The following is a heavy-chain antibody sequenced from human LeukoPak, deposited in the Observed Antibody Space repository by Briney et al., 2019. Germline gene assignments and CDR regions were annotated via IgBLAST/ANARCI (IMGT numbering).Heavy chain of an antibody. CDR1: GFTFSSYW. J-gene: IGHJ4*02. D-gene: IGHD3-9*01. CDR2: IKQDGSEK. Sequence: GGSLRLSCAASGFTFSSYWMSWVHQAPGKGLEWVANIKQDGSEKYYVDSVKGRFTISRDNAKNSLYLQMNSLRAGDTAVYYCARDPPLRYFDWLLPDYWGQGTLVTVSS. CDR3: ARDPPLRYFDWLLPDY. V-gene: IGHV3-7*04.